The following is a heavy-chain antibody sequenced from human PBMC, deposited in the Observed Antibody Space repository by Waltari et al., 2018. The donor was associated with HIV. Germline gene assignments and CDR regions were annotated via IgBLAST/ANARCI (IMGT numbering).Heavy chain of an antibody. CDR2: ICISGST. V-gene: IGHV4-61*02. J-gene: IGHJ5*02. CDR3: ARGVPAATDWFDP. CDR1: GGSISSGSYY. D-gene: IGHD2-2*01. Sequence: QVQLQESGPGLVKPSQTLSLTCTVSGGSISSGSYYWSWIRQPAGKGLEWIGRICISGSTNYNPALKSRVTISVDTSKNHFSLKLSSVTAADTAVYYCARGVPAATDWFDPWGQGTLVTVSS.